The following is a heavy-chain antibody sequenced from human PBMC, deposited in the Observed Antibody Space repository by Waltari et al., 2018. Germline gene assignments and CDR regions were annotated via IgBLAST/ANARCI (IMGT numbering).Heavy chain of an antibody. J-gene: IGHJ4*02. Sequence: QVQLQESGPGLVKPSQTLSLTCTVSGGSISSGSYYWSWIRQPAGKGLEWIGRIYTSGSTNYNPALKSRVTISVDTSKNQFSLKLSSVTAADTAVYYCARDRRPWNPYFDYWGQGTLVTVSS. V-gene: IGHV4-61*02. CDR3: ARDRRPWNPYFDY. D-gene: IGHD1-1*01. CDR1: GGSISSGSYY. CDR2: IYTSGST.